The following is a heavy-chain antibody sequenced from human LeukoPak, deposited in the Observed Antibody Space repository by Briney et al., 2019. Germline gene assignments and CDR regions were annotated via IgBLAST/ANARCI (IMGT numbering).Heavy chain of an antibody. CDR2: IYTSGST. CDR3: ARMGSYAVVTAIPGYYYMDV. D-gene: IGHD2-21*02. V-gene: IGHV4-4*07. CDR1: GGSISSYY. J-gene: IGHJ6*03. Sequence: SETLSLTCTVSGGSISSYYWSWIRQPAGKGLEWIGRIYTSGSTNYNPSLKSRVTMSVDTSKNQFSLKLSSVTAADTAVYYCARMGSYAVVTAIPGYYYMDVWGKGTTVTVSS.